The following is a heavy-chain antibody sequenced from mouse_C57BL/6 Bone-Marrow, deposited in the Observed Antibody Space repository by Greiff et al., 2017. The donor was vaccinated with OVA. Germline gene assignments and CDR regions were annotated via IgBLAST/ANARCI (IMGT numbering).Heavy chain of an antibody. D-gene: IGHD2-4*01. CDR3: AGGDYDYDVGYGC. V-gene: IGHV3-6*01. Sequence: EVQLMESGPGLVKPSQSLSLTCSATGYSITSGNYWYWIRQLPGNKLEWMGYITYDGSTNYNPSLKNRTAITRDTSKNQFVLKLNCVTTEDTATYYCAGGDYDYDVGYGCWGQGTTLTVSS. CDR2: ITYDGST. J-gene: IGHJ2*01. CDR1: GYSITSGNY.